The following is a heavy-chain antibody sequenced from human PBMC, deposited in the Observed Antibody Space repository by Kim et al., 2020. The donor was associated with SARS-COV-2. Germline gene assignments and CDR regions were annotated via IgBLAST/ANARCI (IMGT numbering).Heavy chain of an antibody. J-gene: IGHJ4*02. D-gene: IGHD5-18*01. CDR1: GFTFSSYG. CDR2: IWYDGSNK. CDR3: AKGWIQLWSPFDY. Sequence: GGSLRLSCAASGFTFSSYGMHWVRQAPGKGLEWVAVIWYDGSNKYYADSVKGRFTISKDNSKNTLYLQMNSLRAEDTAVYYCAKGWIQLWSPFDYWGQGT. V-gene: IGHV3-33*06.